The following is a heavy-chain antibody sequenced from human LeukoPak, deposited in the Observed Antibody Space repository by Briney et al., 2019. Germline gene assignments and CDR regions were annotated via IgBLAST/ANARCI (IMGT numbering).Heavy chain of an antibody. V-gene: IGHV3-23*01. CDR3: AKSHGLTYYYYYMDV. J-gene: IGHJ6*03. Sequence: TGGSLRLSCAASGFTFSSYAMSWVRQAPGKGLEWVSAISGSSGSTYYADSVKGRFTISRDNSKNTLYLQMNSLRAEDTAVYYCAKSHGLTYYYYYMDVWGKGTTVTVSS. CDR2: ISGSSGST. CDR1: GFTFSSYA.